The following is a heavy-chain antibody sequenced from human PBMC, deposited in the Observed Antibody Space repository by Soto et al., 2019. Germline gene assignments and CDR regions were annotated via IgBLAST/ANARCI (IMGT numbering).Heavy chain of an antibody. CDR3: ARGPEGWELLSGYYYYMDV. CDR1: GGSISSSSYY. J-gene: IGHJ6*03. Sequence: ETLSLTCTVSGGSISSSSYYWGWIRQPPGKGLEWIGSIYYSGSTYYNPSLKSRVTISVDTSKNQFSLTLSSVTAADTAVYYYARGPEGWELLSGYYYYMDVWGKGTTVTVSS. V-gene: IGHV4-39*07. D-gene: IGHD1-26*01. CDR2: IYYSGST.